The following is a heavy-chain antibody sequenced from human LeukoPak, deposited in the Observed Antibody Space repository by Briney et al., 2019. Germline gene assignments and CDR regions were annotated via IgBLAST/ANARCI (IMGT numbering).Heavy chain of an antibody. CDR3: ARGGGAEAFDI. CDR2: IYSGGST. J-gene: IGHJ3*02. V-gene: IGHV3-66*01. D-gene: IGHD2-21*01. CDR1: GFTVSSNY. Sequence: GGSLRLSCAGSGFTVSSNYMSWVRQAPGKGLEWVSVIYSGGSTNYADSVKGRFTISRDNSKNTLYLQMNSLRVEDTAVYYCARGGGAEAFDIWGQGTMVTVSS.